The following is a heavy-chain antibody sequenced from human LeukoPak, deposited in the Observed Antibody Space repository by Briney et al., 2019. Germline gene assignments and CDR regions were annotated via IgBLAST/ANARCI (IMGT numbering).Heavy chain of an antibody. CDR2: MNSYGSST. V-gene: IGHV3-74*01. Sequence: GGSLSLSCAASGFTFSSYWMHWVRQAPGKGLGWVSRMNSYGSSTSYADSVKGRFTTSTDYVKKTLYLQMNSLRAEDTAVYYSARSTYYYGSAPDYWGQGTMVTVSS. CDR1: GFTFSSYW. CDR3: ARSTYYYGSAPDY. J-gene: IGHJ4*02. D-gene: IGHD3-10*01.